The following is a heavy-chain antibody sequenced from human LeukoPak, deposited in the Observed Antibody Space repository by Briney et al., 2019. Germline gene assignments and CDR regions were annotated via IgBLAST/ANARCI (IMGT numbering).Heavy chain of an antibody. CDR3: ARELPINGVCPDY. CDR1: GYTFTSYG. D-gene: IGHD2-8*01. V-gene: IGHV1-18*01. Sequence: GASVKLSCKASGYTFTSYGISWVRQAPGQGLERMGWISAYNGNTNYAQKLQGRVTTTTDTSTSTAYTELRSLRSDDTAVYYCARELPINGVCPDYWGQGTLVTVSS. CDR2: ISAYNGNT. J-gene: IGHJ4*02.